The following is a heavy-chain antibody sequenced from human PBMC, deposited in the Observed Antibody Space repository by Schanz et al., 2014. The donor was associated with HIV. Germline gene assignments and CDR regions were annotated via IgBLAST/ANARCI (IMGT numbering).Heavy chain of an antibody. J-gene: IGHJ2*01. D-gene: IGHD2-21*02. CDR3: ARDLYCGGDCYAPYWYFEL. Sequence: VQLVESGGGLVQPGGSLRLSCATSGFTFSDYYMSWIRQAPGKGLEWVSSINHSGTTSYYADSVKGRFTISRDNAKNSLYLQMNSLRAEDTAVYFCARDLYCGGDCYAPYWYFELWGRGTLVTVSS. V-gene: IGHV3-11*01. CDR1: GFTFSDYY. CDR2: INHSGTTS.